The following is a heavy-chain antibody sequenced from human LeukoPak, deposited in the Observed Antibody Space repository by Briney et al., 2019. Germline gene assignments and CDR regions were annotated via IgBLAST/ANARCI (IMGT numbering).Heavy chain of an antibody. CDR2: IKKTGSET. J-gene: IGHJ4*02. CDR1: GFTFSHFW. V-gene: IGHV3-7*01. CDR3: AREDGYCSGGNCYSYFDS. Sequence: PGGSLRLSCAAYGFTFSHFWMSWVRQAPGKGLEWVAYIKKTGSETYYVDSVKGRFTITRDNTRNSLFLQMYSLRAEDKAVYFCAREDGYCSGGNCYSYFDSWGQGPLVTVSS. D-gene: IGHD2-15*01.